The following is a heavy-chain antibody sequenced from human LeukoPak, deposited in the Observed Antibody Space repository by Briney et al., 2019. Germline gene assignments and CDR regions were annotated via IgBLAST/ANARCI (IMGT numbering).Heavy chain of an antibody. CDR1: GFTFSDYY. CDR2: ISSSGSTI. CDR3: ARDPSPYYYDSSGYYSGWFDP. V-gene: IGHV3-11*01. Sequence: GGSLRLSCAASGFTFSDYYMSWIRQAPGKGLEWVSYISSSGSTIYYADSVKGRFTISRDNAKNSLYLQMNSLRAEDTAVYYCARDPSPYYYDSSGYYSGWFDPWGQGTLVTVSS. J-gene: IGHJ5*02. D-gene: IGHD3-22*01.